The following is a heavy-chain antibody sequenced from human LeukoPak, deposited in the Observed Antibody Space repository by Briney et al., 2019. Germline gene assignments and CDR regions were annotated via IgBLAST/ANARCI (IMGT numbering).Heavy chain of an antibody. CDR3: ARHYDLWSAYSY. J-gene: IGHJ4*02. D-gene: IGHD3-3*01. CDR1: GGSIKNDYW. V-gene: IGHV4-4*02. CDR2: IYYTGSV. Sequence: SSGTLSLTCTVYGGSIKNDYWWTWVRQSPGKGLEWIGEIYYTGSVNYNLSLGSRVTISRDTPKSQFSLMLRSVTAADTAVYYCARHYDLWSAYSYWGQGLLVTVSS.